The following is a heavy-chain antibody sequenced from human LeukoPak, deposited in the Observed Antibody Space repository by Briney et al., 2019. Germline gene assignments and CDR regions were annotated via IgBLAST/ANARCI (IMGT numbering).Heavy chain of an antibody. J-gene: IGHJ6*02. Sequence: SETLSLTCTVSGGSISSGSYYWSWIRQPARKGLEWIGRIYTSGSTNYNSSLKRRVTISVDTSKNQFSLKLSSVTAADTAVYYCARDSSSWDYYYYGMDVWGQGTTVTVSS. CDR3: ARDSSSWDYYYYGMDV. V-gene: IGHV4-61*02. CDR2: IYTSGST. CDR1: GGSISSGSYY. D-gene: IGHD6-13*01.